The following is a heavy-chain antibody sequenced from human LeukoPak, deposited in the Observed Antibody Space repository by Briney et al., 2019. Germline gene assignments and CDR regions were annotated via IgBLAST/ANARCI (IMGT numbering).Heavy chain of an antibody. CDR3: AKWHEKLLAFDS. V-gene: IGHV4-59*01. D-gene: IGHD1-7*01. Sequence: SETLSLTCAVSGASITSYYWNWIRQFPGKGLEWIGYIHHTGKNWYNPPLQSRVTLSVDTSKSEFSLRLNSVTAADTAVYYCAKWHEKLLAFDSWGQGTLVTVSS. CDR1: GASITSYY. CDR2: IHHTGKN. J-gene: IGHJ4*02.